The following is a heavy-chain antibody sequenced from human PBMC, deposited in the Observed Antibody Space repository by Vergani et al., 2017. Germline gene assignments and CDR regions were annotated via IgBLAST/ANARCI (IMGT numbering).Heavy chain of an antibody. D-gene: IGHD2/OR15-2a*01. J-gene: IGHJ4*02. Sequence: VQLVESGGGLVPPGRSLRLSCTPSSFKLGDYGMHWVRQAPGRGLEWVSMTWYEGNNNYYADSVKGRFTISRDNSKNTVYLQMNSLKAEDRATYYCAREERSNTSPFVGDWGQGTLVTV. CDR3: AREERSNTSPFVGD. CDR1: SFKLGDYG. V-gene: IGHV3-33*01. CDR2: TWYEGNNN.